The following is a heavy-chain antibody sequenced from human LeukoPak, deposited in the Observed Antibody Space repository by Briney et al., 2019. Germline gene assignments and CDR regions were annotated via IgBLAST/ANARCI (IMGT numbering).Heavy chain of an antibody. CDR3: AREGSYCTNGVCYAGLDAFDI. V-gene: IGHV3-7*01. CDR1: GFTFSSYW. J-gene: IGHJ3*02. Sequence: GGSLSLSCVASGFTFSSYWMRWVRQAPGRGRVWVANIKQDGCEKYYVDSVKGLFTISRENAKNSLYLQMNSLRAEDTAVYYCAREGSYCTNGVCYAGLDAFDIWGQGTMVTVSS. CDR2: IKQDGCEK. D-gene: IGHD2-8*01.